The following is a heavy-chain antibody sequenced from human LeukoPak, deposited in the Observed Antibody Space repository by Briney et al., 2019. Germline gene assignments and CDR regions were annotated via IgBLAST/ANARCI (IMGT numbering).Heavy chain of an antibody. CDR1: GGSISSYY. CDR2: IYYSGST. Sequence: SETLSLTYTVSGGSISSYYWSWIRQPPGKGLEWIGYIYYSGSTNYNPSLKSRVTISVDTSKNQLSLKLSSVTAADTAVYYCARVDYYDSSGLDYWGQGTLVTVSS. V-gene: IGHV4-59*01. CDR3: ARVDYYDSSGLDY. J-gene: IGHJ4*02. D-gene: IGHD3-22*01.